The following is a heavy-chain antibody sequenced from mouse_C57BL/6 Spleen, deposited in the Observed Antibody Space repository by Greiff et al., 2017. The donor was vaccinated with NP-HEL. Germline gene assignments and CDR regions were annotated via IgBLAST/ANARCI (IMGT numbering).Heavy chain of an antibody. CDR3: AAERCNPLDD. CDR1: GYSFTGYY. Sequence: EVKLVESGPELVKPGASVKISCKASGYSFTGYYMHWVKQSHGNILVWIGYIYPSNGFSSYNQKFQGKATLTVDKSSSTVYMEPRRLTSGDSGVYYCAAERCNPLDDWGKGTTLTVSS. D-gene: IGHD2-1*01. V-gene: IGHV1-31*01. CDR2: IYPSNGFS. J-gene: IGHJ2*01.